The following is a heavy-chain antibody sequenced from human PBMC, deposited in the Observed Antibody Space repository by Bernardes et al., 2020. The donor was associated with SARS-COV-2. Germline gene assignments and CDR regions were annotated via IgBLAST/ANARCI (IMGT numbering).Heavy chain of an antibody. CDR1: GYTFTSYG. CDR2: ISAYNGKT. J-gene: IGHJ6*02. Sequence: AALKGYCKASGYTFTSYGITWVRQAPGQGLEWMGWISAYNGKTTYAQNLQDRVTMTTDTSTSTAYMELRSLRSDDTAVYYCARVLGSYVGQAYYYYGMDVWGQGTTVTVSS. CDR3: ARVLGSYVGQAYYYYGMDV. D-gene: IGHD2-15*01. V-gene: IGHV1-18*04.